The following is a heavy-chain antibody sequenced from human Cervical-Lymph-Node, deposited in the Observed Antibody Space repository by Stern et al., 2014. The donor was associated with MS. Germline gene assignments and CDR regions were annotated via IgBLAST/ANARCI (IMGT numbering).Heavy chain of an antibody. CDR1: GFTVSNNY. CDR3: ARAIFGVNTAAMAPDAFDT. CDR2: IYTDDST. D-gene: IGHD3-3*01. V-gene: IGHV3-53*01. J-gene: IGHJ3*02. Sequence: VQLGQSGGGLIQPGGSLRLSCAAPGFTVSNNYMSWVRQAPGKGLEWVSLIYTDDSTYYAGSVKGRFTISRDSSKNKLFLQMNSLRAEDTAVYYCARAIFGVNTAAMAPDAFDTWGQGTMVTVSS.